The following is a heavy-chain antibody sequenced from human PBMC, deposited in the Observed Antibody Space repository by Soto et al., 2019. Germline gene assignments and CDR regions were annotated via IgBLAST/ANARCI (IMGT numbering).Heavy chain of an antibody. Sequence: EVQLLESGGGLVQPGGSLRLSCAASGFAFSNYAMTWVRQAPWKGLEWVSSISDGGGSTSYADSVRGRFTISRDNSKNTLYVQMNSLGAEDTAVYYCARPRGDYSNPFDLWGQGPLVTVSS. V-gene: IGHV3-23*01. J-gene: IGHJ4*02. CDR3: ARPRGDYSNPFDL. D-gene: IGHD4-4*01. CDR2: ISDGGGST. CDR1: GFAFSNYA.